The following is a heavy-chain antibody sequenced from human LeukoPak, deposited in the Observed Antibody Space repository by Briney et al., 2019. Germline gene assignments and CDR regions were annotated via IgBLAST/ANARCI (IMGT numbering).Heavy chain of an antibody. Sequence: PGGSLRLSCAASGFTFSSYEMNWVRQAPGKGLEWVSYISSSGSTIYYADSVKGRFTISRDNAKNSLCLQMNSLRAEDTAVYYCARFIAAAGTSAFDIWGQGTMVTVSS. D-gene: IGHD6-13*01. CDR1: GFTFSSYE. CDR2: ISSSGSTI. V-gene: IGHV3-48*03. CDR3: ARFIAAAGTSAFDI. J-gene: IGHJ3*02.